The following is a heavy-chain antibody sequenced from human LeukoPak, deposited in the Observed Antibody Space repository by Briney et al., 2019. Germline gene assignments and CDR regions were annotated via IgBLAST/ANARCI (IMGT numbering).Heavy chain of an antibody. J-gene: IGHJ3*02. V-gene: IGHV1-69*13. CDR2: IIPIFGTA. CDR1: GGTFNTYG. CDR3: ARDSRPIPAAAAAFDI. D-gene: IGHD6-13*01. Sequence: ASVKVSCKASGGTFNTYGISWVRQVPGQGLEWMGGIIPIFGTANYAQNFQGRVTITADESTTTAYMEVSSLRYEDTAVYYCARDSRPIPAAAAAFDIWGQGTMVTVSS.